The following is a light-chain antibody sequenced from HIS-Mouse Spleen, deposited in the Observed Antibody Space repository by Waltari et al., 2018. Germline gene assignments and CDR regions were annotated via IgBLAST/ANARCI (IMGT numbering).Light chain of an antibody. J-gene: IGLJ2*01. V-gene: IGLV3-10*01. CDR2: EDS. Sequence: SYELTQPPSVSVSPGQTARITCSGVALPKKYAYWYQQKSGQAPVLVLYEDSKRPSGIPGRFYGSSSGTMATLTISGAQVEDEADYYCYSTDSSGNHRVFGGGTKLTVL. CDR3: YSTDSSGNHRV. CDR1: ALPKKY.